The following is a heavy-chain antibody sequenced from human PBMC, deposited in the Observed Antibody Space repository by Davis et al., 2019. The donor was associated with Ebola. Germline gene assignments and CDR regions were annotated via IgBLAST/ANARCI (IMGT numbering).Heavy chain of an antibody. CDR1: GGTFSSYA. Sequence: SVKVSCKASGGTFSSYAISWVRQAPGQGLEWMGRIIPIVGIANYAQKFQGRVTITADKSTSTAYMELSSLRSEDTAVYYCARDRASEWLLWGGYFDYWGQGTLVTVSS. D-gene: IGHD3-3*01. CDR3: ARDRASEWLLWGGYFDY. CDR2: IIPIVGIA. V-gene: IGHV1-69*04. J-gene: IGHJ4*02.